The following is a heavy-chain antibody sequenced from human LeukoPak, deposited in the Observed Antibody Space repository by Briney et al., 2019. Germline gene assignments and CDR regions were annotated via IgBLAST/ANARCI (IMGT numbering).Heavy chain of an antibody. J-gene: IGHJ6*02. CDR2: INHSGST. V-gene: IGHV4-34*01. CDR1: GGSFSGYY. CDR3: ARVKGRFLGVEYGMDV. Sequence: PSETLSLTCAVYGGSFSGYYWSRIRQPPGKGLEWIGEINHSGSTNYNPSLKSRVTISVDTSKNQFSLKLSSVTAADTAVYYCARVKGRFLGVEYGMDVWGQGTTVTVSS. D-gene: IGHD2-15*01.